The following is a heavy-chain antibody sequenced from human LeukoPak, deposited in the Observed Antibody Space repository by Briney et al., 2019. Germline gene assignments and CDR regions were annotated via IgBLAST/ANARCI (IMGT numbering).Heavy chain of an antibody. CDR2: IYPGDSDT. D-gene: IGHD3-22*01. V-gene: IGHV5-51*01. CDR1: GYSFTIYW. J-gene: IGHJ4*02. CDR3: ARRDYYDSSGYILGY. Sequence: GESLKISCKGSGYSFTIYWIGWVRQMPGKGLEWMGIIYPGDSDTRYSPSFQGQVTISADKSISTAYLQWSSLKASDTAMYYCARRDYYDSSGYILGYWGQGTLVTVSS.